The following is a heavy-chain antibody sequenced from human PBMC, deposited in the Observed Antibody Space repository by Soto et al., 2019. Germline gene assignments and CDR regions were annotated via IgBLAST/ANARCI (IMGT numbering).Heavy chain of an antibody. CDR3: PHTLVIPYYYDSGVSSFRK. J-gene: IGHJ4*02. CDR2: IYWDDDK. D-gene: IGHD3-22*01. CDR1: GFSLSTTGVA. Sequence: SGPTLVNPTQTLTLTCTFSGFSLSTTGVAVGWIRQPPEKALEWLTLIYWDDDKRYSPSLKSRLTITKETSKNQVVLTMNKIDHVDTPKYFFPHTLVIPYYYDSGVSSFRKWGQGTLVTVSS. V-gene: IGHV2-5*02.